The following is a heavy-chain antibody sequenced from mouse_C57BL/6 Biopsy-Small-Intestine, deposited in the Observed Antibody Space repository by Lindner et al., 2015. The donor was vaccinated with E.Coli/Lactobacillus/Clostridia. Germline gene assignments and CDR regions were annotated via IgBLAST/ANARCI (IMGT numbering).Heavy chain of an antibody. CDR1: GYTLSDLS. V-gene: IGHV14-2*02. CDR3: ATRITYYYDNSGDAPGH. Sequence: SVKVSCKVSGYTLSDLSMHWVRQAPGGGLEWMGTFDPENDETIYAQKFQGRVTMTEDTSTDTAYLELSSLRSEDTAVYYCATRITYYYDNSGDAPGHWGQGTLVTVSS. CDR2: FDPENDET. J-gene: IGHJ4*01. D-gene: IGHD2-10*01.